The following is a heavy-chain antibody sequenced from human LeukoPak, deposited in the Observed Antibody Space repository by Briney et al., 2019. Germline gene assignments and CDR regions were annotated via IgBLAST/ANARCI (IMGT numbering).Heavy chain of an antibody. J-gene: IGHJ4*02. CDR2: ISSSSSTI. D-gene: IGHD5-12*01. Sequence: GGSLRLSCAASGFTFSTYSINWVRQAPGKGLEWVSYISSSSSTIYYADSVKGRFTISRDNAKNTLYLQMNSLRAEDTAVYYCARVQWGSLVAIDYWGQGTLVIVSS. V-gene: IGHV3-48*04. CDR1: GFTFSTYS. CDR3: ARVQWGSLVAIDY.